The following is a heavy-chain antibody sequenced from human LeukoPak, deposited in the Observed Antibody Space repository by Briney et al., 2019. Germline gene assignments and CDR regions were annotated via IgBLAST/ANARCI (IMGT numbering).Heavy chain of an antibody. CDR1: GFTFSSYE. CDR3: ARGEWGDIVVVPAAFDY. J-gene: IGHJ4*02. CDR2: ISSSGSTI. Sequence: AGGSLRLSCAASGFTFSSYETNWVRQAPGKGLEWVSYISSSGSTIYYADSVKGRFTISRDNAKNSLYLQMNSLRAEDTAVYYCARGEWGDIVVVPAAFDYWGQGTLVTVSS. D-gene: IGHD2-2*01. V-gene: IGHV3-48*03.